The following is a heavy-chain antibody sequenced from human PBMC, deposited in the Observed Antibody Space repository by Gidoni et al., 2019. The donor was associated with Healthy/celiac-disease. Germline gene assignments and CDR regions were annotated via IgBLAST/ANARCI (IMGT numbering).Heavy chain of an antibody. CDR3: TTLLEPEDN. J-gene: IGHJ4*02. V-gene: IGHV3-15*01. CDR1: GYTFSNAW. Sequence: EVQLVESGGGLVKPGGSLRLSCAASGYTFSNAWMSWVRQAPGKGLGWVGRIKSKTDSGTTDYAAPVKGRFTISRDDSKNTLYLQMNNLKTEETAVYYCTTLLEPEDNWGQGTLVTVSS. CDR2: IKSKTDSGTT. D-gene: IGHD1-1*01.